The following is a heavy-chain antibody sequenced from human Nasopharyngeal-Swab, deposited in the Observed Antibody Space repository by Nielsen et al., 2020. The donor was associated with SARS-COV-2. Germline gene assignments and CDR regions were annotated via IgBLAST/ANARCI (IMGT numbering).Heavy chain of an antibody. V-gene: IGHV2-70*01. D-gene: IGHD3-10*01. CDR1: GFSLSTSGMS. CDR3: ARILVGRYYGSGSYYYFDY. Sequence: SGPTLVKPTQTLTLTCTFSGFSLSTSGMSVSWIRQPPGKALEWLALIDWDDDKYYSTSLKTRLTISKDTSKNQVVLTMTNMDPVDTATYYCARILVGRYYGSGSYYYFDYWGQGTLVTVSS. J-gene: IGHJ4*02. CDR2: IDWDDDK.